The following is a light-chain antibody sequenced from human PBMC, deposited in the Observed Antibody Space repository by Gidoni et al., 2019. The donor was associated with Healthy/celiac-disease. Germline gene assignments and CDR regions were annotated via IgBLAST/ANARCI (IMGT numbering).Light chain of an antibody. CDR2: DVR. J-gene: IGLJ3*02. CDR3: SSYTSSSTPPV. CDR1: SSDVGVYNY. V-gene: IGLV2-14*03. Sequence: QSALTQPASVSGSPGQSITISCTGTSSDVGVYNYVSWYQQHPGKAPKLMIYDVRNRPSGVSNRFSGSKSGNTASLTISGLQAEDEADYYCSSYTSSSTPPVFGGGTKLTV.